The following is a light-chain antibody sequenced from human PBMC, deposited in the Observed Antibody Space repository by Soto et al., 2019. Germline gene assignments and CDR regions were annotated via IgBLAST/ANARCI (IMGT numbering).Light chain of an antibody. Sequence: DIQMTQSPSTLSASVGDRVTITCRASQSISSGLAWYQQKPGKAPKLLIYDASSLESGVPSRFSGSGSGTEFTLTISSLQPDDFATYYCQQYHSSSTWTFGQGTKVEI. CDR1: QSISSG. CDR3: QQYHSSSTWT. CDR2: DAS. J-gene: IGKJ1*01. V-gene: IGKV1-5*01.